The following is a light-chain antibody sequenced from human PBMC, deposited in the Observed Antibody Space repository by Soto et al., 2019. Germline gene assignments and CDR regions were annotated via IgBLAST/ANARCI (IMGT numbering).Light chain of an antibody. J-gene: IGLJ1*01. CDR1: SSDTAGFNY. CDR3: SSYTASNTPLYV. V-gene: IGLV2-14*01. Sequence: QSVLTQPASVSGSPGQSITISCTGTSSDTAGFNYVSWYQQHPGKAPKLMIFDVSNRPSGVSTRFSGSQSGNTASLTISGLQADDEAIYYCSSYTASNTPLYVFGSGTKVTVL. CDR2: DVS.